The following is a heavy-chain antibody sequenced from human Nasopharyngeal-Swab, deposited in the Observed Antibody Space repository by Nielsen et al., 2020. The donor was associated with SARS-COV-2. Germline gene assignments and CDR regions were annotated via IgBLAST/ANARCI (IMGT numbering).Heavy chain of an antibody. CDR2: IKSKTDGGTT. V-gene: IGHV3-15*01. Sequence: GGSLRLSCAASGFTFSNAWMSWVRQAPGKGLEWVGRIKSKTDGGTTDYAAPVKGRFTISRDDSKNTLYLQMNSLKTEDTAVYYCTTDWYGSGSYFDYWGQGTLFTVSS. CDR3: TTDWYGSGSYFDY. J-gene: IGHJ4*02. CDR1: GFTFSNAW. D-gene: IGHD3-10*01.